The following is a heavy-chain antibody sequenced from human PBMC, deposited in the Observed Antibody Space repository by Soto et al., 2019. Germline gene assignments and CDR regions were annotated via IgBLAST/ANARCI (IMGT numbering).Heavy chain of an antibody. D-gene: IGHD5-12*01. J-gene: IGHJ2*01. CDR1: GDSVSSASAT. Sequence: QVQLQQSGPGLVKPSQTLSLICAISGDSVSSASATWSWIRQSPSGRLEWLGRTYYRSKWHNDYAVSVKSRIPIIPDTSKNQLSLQLSSVTLEDTAVYFCARDGSGYQWYFDVWGRGSLVTVSS. CDR3: ARDGSGYQWYFDV. V-gene: IGHV6-1*01. CDR2: TYYRSKWHN.